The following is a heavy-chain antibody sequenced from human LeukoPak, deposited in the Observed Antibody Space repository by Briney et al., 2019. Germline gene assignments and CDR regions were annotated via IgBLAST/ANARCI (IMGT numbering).Heavy chain of an antibody. CDR3: AKGHSRAGIITNFDY. Sequence: PGGSLRLSCAASGFSFSTYAMTWVRQAPGKGLECVSGISGNGGSTYYAGSVNGRFTISRDNPKNTLSLQMNTLRAEDTALYYCAKGHSRAGIITNFDYWGQGTLVTVSS. CDR1: GFSFSTYA. CDR2: ISGNGGST. V-gene: IGHV3-23*01. J-gene: IGHJ4*02. D-gene: IGHD1-14*01.